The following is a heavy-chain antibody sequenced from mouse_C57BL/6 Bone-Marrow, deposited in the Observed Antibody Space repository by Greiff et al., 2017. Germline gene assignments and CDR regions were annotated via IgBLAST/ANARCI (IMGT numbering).Heavy chain of an antibody. CDR2: ISPNYGTT. V-gene: IGHV1-39*01. D-gene: IGHD2-4*01. CDR3: ARGYDYDYAMDY. Sequence: VQLQQSGPELVKPGASVKISCKASGYSFTDYKMNWVKQSNGKSLEWIGVISPNYGTTSYNQQFKGKATLTVDQSSSTAYMQLNSLTSEDSVVYCCARGYDYDYAMDYLGHGTSVTVSS. J-gene: IGHJ4*01. CDR1: GYSFTDYK.